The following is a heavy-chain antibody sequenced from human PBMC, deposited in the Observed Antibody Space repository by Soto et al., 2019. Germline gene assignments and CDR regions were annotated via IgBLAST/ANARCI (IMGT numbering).Heavy chain of an antibody. J-gene: IGHJ6*03. CDR3: ARVIVDRRGRKYYYYMDV. CDR2: TYYRSKWYN. Sequence: SQTLSLTCAISGDSVSSNSASWNWIRQSPSRGLEWLGRTYYRSKWYNDYAVSVKSRITINPDTSKNQFSLQLSSVTAADTAVFYLARVIVDRRGRKYYYYMDVWGKET. CDR1: GDSVSSNSAS. V-gene: IGHV6-1*01. D-gene: IGHD3-16*01.